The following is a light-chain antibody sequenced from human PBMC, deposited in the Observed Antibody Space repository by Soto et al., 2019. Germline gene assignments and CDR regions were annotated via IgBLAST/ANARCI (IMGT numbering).Light chain of an antibody. J-gene: IGKJ1*01. CDR3: QQYNSYQGT. CDR1: QSISSW. CDR2: KAS. V-gene: IGKV1-5*03. Sequence: DMQKTQSPSTLSASVGDRVTITCRASQSISSWLAWYRQKPGKAPKLLIYKASILESGVPSRFSGSGSGTEFTLTVSSLQPDDFATYYCQQYNSYQGTFGQGTKVEIK.